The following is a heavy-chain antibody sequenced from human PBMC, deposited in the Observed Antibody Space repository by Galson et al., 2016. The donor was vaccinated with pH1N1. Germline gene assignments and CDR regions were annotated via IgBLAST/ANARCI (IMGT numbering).Heavy chain of an antibody. CDR2: IYYSGST. CDR1: GGSISSYY. CDR3: ARRYCFDY. V-gene: IGHV4-59*01. Sequence: SETLSLTCTVSGGSISSYYWSWIRQPPGKGLEWIGHIYYSGSTNYNPSLKSRVTMSLDTSKKQFSLRLSSLTTADTAVYYCARRYCFDYWGQGTLITVSS. J-gene: IGHJ4*02.